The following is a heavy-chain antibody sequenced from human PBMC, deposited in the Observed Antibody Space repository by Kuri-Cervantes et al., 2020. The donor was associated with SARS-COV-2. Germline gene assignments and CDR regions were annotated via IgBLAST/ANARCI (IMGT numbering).Heavy chain of an antibody. D-gene: IGHD3-22*01. CDR2: ISSRGSTI. Sequence: GGSLRLSFVASGFPFDDYARHWVRQTPGKGLEWVSYISSRGSTIYYADDVKGRFTISRDNAKNSLYLQMNSLSAEDTAVYYCARGEGQDYYYSGLNWFDPWGQGTLVTVSS. CDR1: GFPFDDYA. CDR3: ARGEGQDYYYSGLNWFDP. V-gene: IGHV3-48*03. J-gene: IGHJ5*02.